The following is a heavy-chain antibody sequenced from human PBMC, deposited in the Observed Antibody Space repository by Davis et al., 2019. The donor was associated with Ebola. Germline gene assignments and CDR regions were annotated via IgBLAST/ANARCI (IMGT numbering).Heavy chain of an antibody. J-gene: IGHJ4*02. Sequence: GESLKISCAASGFTFSSYSMNWVRQAPGKGLEWVSYISSSSSTIYYADSVKGRFTISRDNSKNTLYLQMNSLRAEDTAVFYCAKDPGPNFDYWGQGTLVTVSS. CDR2: ISSSSSTI. V-gene: IGHV3-48*01. CDR3: AKDPGPNFDY. D-gene: IGHD3-10*01. CDR1: GFTFSSYS.